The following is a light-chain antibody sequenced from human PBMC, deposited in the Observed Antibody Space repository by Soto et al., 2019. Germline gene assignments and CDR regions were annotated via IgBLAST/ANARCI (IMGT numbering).Light chain of an antibody. V-gene: IGLV2-14*03. J-gene: IGLJ2*01. CDR3: SSYTSSNTIL. CDR2: DVT. CDR1: SSDVGGHNY. Sequence: QPVLTQPASVSGSPGQSIIISCSGTSSDVGGHNYVSWYQQHPDKAPKLMIYDVTYRPSGVSDRFSGSKSGNTASLTISGLQADDEADYFCSSYTSSNTILFGGGTKLTVL.